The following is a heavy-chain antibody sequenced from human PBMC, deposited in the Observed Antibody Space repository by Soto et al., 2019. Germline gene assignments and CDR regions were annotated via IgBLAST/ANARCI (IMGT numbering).Heavy chain of an antibody. J-gene: IGHJ1*01. V-gene: IGHV1-69*01. CDR1: GGSFSGQA. CDR2: IILIFRTT. Sequence: QGQPVQSWAEVKKPGSSVKVSCQASGGSFSGQAVSWVRQAPGQGLEWLGGIILIFRTTNYARKFQGRLPIAADEATGTASMELTSLRSEDTSIYYGASVPIWGQGTLVNVS. CDR3: ASVPI.